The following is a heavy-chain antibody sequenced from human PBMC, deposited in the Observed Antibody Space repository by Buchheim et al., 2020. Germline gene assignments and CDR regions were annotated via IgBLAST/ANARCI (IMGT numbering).Heavy chain of an antibody. V-gene: IGHV4-34*01. CDR2: INHSGST. J-gene: IGHJ4*02. D-gene: IGHD4-17*01. Sequence: QVQLQQWGAGLLKPSETLSLTCAVYGGSFSGYYWSWIRQPPGKGLEWIGEINHSGSTNYNPSLKSRVTISVDTSKNKFSLKLSSVTAADTALYYCARERLSYGDPFDYWGQGTL. CDR1: GGSFSGYY. CDR3: ARERLSYGDPFDY.